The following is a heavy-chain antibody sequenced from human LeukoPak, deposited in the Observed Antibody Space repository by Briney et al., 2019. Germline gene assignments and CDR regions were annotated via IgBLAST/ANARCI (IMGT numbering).Heavy chain of an antibody. V-gene: IGHV4-38-2*02. J-gene: IGHJ5*02. CDR2: IYHSGST. CDR1: GYSISSGYY. D-gene: IGHD3-10*01. Sequence: SETLSLTCTVSGYSISSGYYWGWIRQPPGKGLEWIGSIYHSGSTNYNPSLKSRVTISVDTSKNQFSLKLSSVTAADTAVYYCARGGYYGSGNDFRFDPWGQGTLVTVSS. CDR3: ARGGYYGSGNDFRFDP.